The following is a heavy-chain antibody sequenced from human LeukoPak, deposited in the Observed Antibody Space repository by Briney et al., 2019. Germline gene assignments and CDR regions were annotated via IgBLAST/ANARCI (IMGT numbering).Heavy chain of an antibody. CDR2: MNPNSGNT. Sequence: GASVKVSCKASGYTFTSYDINWVRQATGQGLEWMGWMNPNSGNTGYAQKFQGRVTITRHTSISTAYMELSSLRSEDTAVYYCARGPPQGSGPDYWGQGTLVTVSS. CDR1: GYTFTSYD. V-gene: IGHV1-8*03. CDR3: ARGPPQGSGPDY. J-gene: IGHJ4*02. D-gene: IGHD3-3*01.